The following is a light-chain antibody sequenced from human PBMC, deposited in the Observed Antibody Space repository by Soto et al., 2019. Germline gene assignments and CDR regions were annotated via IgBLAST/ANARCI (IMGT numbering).Light chain of an antibody. Sequence: DIQMTQSPSSLSASVGDRVTITCRASQTVGTFLNWYQQRPGRAPNLLIYAASNLPTGVPSRFSGSGSGTVFTLTINSLQPEDFGTYYCQQSYSIRSWTFGQGTKVDIK. V-gene: IGKV1-39*01. J-gene: IGKJ1*01. CDR2: AAS. CDR1: QTVGTF. CDR3: QQSYSIRSWT.